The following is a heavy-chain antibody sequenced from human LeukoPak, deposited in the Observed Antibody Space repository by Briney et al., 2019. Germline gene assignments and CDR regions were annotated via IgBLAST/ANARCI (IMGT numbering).Heavy chain of an antibody. J-gene: IGHJ4*02. V-gene: IGHV3-23*01. CDR3: ARKRGTPDY. CDR2: VSGSGGTT. Sequence: GGSLRLSCAASGFTFSGSTMSWVRQAPGKGLEWVSAVSGSGGTTYYADFVKGRFTISRDNAKNSLYLQMNSLRAEDTAVYYCARKRGTPDYWGQGTLVTVSS. D-gene: IGHD2-15*01. CDR1: GFTFSGST.